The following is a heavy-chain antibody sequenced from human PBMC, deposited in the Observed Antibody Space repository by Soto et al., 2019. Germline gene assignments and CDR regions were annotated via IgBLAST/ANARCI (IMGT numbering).Heavy chain of an antibody. Sequence: ASVKVFCNASGYTFTSYAMHWVRQAPGQRLEWMGWINAGNGNTKYSQKFQGRVTITRDTSASTAYMELSSLRSEDTAVYYCAARRAAMVTGPFDYWGHGTLVTVSS. D-gene: IGHD5-18*01. CDR2: INAGNGNT. CDR3: AARRAAMVTGPFDY. CDR1: GYTFTSYA. J-gene: IGHJ4*01. V-gene: IGHV1-3*01.